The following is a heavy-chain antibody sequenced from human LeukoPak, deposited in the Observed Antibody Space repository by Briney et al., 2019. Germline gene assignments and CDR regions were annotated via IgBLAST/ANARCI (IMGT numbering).Heavy chain of an antibody. Sequence: GGSLSLSCAASGFTFDSYAMTSVRQAPGKGLEWVSSISGGGGITNYADSVKGRFTISRDNSKYTLFLQMNSLRAEDTAVYYCAKYGVDCSSTSCYPLYYMDVWGKGTTVTVSS. D-gene: IGHD2-2*01. CDR3: AKYGVDCSSTSCYPLYYMDV. V-gene: IGHV3-23*01. CDR2: ISGGGGIT. J-gene: IGHJ6*03. CDR1: GFTFDSYA.